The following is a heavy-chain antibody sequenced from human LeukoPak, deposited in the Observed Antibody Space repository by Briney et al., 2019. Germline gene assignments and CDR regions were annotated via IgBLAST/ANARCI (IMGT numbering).Heavy chain of an antibody. Sequence: GRSLRLSCAASGFTFSSCGMHWVRQAPGKGLEWVAFIRYDGSNKYYADSVKGRFTISRDNSKNTLYLQMNSLRAEDTAVYYCATFPTIFGVVLSADWFDPWGQGTLVTVSS. V-gene: IGHV3-30*02. CDR3: ATFPTIFGVVLSADWFDP. CDR1: GFTFSSCG. CDR2: IRYDGSNK. J-gene: IGHJ5*02. D-gene: IGHD3-3*01.